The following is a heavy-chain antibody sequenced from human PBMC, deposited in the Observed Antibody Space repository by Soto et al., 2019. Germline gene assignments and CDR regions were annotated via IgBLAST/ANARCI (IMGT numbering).Heavy chain of an antibody. CDR2: INHSGST. Sequence: QVQLQQWGAGLLKPSETLSLTCAVYGGSFSGYYWSWIRQPPGKGLEWIGEINHSGSTNYNPSLKSRVTISVDTSKNQFSLKLSSVTAADTAVYYCARGGGDIVVVPAARPNWFDPWGQGTLVTVSS. D-gene: IGHD2-2*01. J-gene: IGHJ5*02. CDR1: GGSFSGYY. CDR3: ARGGGDIVVVPAARPNWFDP. V-gene: IGHV4-34*01.